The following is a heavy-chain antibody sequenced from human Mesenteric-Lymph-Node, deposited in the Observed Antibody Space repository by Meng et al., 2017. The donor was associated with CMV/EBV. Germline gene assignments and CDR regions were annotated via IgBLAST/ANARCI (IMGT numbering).Heavy chain of an antibody. CDR3: AKDRFGNSNTFDY. V-gene: IGHV3-9*01. D-gene: IGHD6-13*01. J-gene: IGHJ4*02. Sequence: GRSLRLSCAASGFSFVAFAMHWVRQLPGKGLEWVSGISWRSVRRGYADSVKGRFTISRDNAKNSLYLQMDGLRPEHTAFYFCAKDRFGNSNTFDYWGQGALVTVSS. CDR2: ISWRSVRR. CDR1: GFSFVAFA.